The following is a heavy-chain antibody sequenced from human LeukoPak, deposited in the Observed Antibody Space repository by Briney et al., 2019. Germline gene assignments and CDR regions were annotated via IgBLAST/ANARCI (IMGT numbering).Heavy chain of an antibody. CDR1: GLTVSSYS. Sequence: GGSLRLSCVASGLTVSSYSMNWVRQAPGKGLEWVSYISSSSSTIYYADSVKGRFTISRDNAKNSLDLQMNSLRDEDTAVYYCVKPGLYGGYVYFDYWGQGTLVTVSS. J-gene: IGHJ4*02. CDR3: VKPGLYGGYVYFDY. V-gene: IGHV3-48*02. D-gene: IGHD5-12*01. CDR2: ISSSSSTI.